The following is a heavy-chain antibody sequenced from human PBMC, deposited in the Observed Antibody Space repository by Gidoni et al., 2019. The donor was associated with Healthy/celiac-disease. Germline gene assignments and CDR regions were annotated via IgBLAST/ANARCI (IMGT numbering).Heavy chain of an antibody. CDR3: ARDLGRSKDYYYGMDV. CDR2: ISSSSSYI. V-gene: IGHV3-21*01. CDR1: GFTFSSYS. D-gene: IGHD2-15*01. J-gene: IGHJ6*02. Sequence: EVQLVESGGGLVKPGGSLRLSCAASGFTFSSYSMNWVRQAPGKGLEWVSSISSSSSYIYYADSVKGRFTISRDNAKNSLYLQMNSLRAEDTAVYYCARDLGRSKDYYYGMDVWGQGTTVTVSS.